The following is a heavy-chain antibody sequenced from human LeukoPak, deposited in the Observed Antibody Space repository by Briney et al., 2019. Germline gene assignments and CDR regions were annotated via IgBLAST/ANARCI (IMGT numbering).Heavy chain of an antibody. D-gene: IGHD3-22*01. CDR1: GFTFSSYA. V-gene: IGHV3-23*01. CDR3: AKDSTMIVVAYFDY. J-gene: IGHJ4*02. CDR2: ISGSGGST. Sequence: PGGSLRLSCAASGFTFSSYATSWVRQAPGKGLEWVSAISGSGGSTYYADSVKGRFTISRDNSKNTLYLQMNSLRAEDTAVYYCAKDSTMIVVAYFDYWGQGTLVTVSS.